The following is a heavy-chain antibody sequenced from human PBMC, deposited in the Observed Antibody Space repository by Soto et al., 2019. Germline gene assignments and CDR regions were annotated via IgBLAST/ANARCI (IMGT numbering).Heavy chain of an antibody. J-gene: IGHJ6*02. V-gene: IGHV3-30*18. D-gene: IGHD1-26*01. CDR3: AKTLRSSGSYFHYYYYYGMDV. Sequence: SLRLSCAASGFTFSSYGMHWVRQAPGKGLEWVAVISYDGSNKYYADSVKGRFTISRDNSKNTLYLQMNSLRAEDTAVYYCAKTLRSSGSYFHYYYYYGMDVWGQGTTVTVSS. CDR1: GFTFSSYG. CDR2: ISYDGSNK.